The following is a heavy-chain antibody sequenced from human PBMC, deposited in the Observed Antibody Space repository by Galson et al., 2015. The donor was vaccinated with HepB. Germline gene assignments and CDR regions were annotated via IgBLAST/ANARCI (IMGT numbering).Heavy chain of an antibody. Sequence: QSGAEAKKPGASVKVSCKASGYTFTSYGISWVRQAPGQGLEWMGWISAYNGNTNYAQKLQGRVTMTTDTSTSTAYMELRSLRSDDTAVYYRARDANIAAARAQYFDYWGQGTLVTVSS. CDR3: ARDANIAAARAQYFDY. CDR2: ISAYNGNT. CDR1: GYTFTSYG. V-gene: IGHV1-18*04. D-gene: IGHD6-13*01. J-gene: IGHJ4*02.